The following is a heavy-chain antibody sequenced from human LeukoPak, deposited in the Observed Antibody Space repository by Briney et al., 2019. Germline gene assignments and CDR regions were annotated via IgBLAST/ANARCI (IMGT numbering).Heavy chain of an antibody. D-gene: IGHD6-13*01. J-gene: IGHJ4*02. CDR1: GFTFSNAW. Sequence: GGSLRLSCAASGFTFSNAWMSWVRQAPGKGLEWVGRIKSKTDGGTTDYAAPVKGRFTISRDDSKNTLYLQMNSLKTEDTAVYYCTTDRAAGTLNLDYWGQGTLVTVSS. CDR2: IKSKTDGGTT. CDR3: TTDRAAGTLNLDY. V-gene: IGHV3-15*01.